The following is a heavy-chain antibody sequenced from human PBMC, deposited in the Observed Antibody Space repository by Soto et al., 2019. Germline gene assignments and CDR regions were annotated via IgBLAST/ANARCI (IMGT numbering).Heavy chain of an antibody. D-gene: IGHD3-3*01. CDR3: ARSDFRRGYFDP. CDR2: IYHSGST. J-gene: IGHJ5*02. V-gene: IGHV4-30-2*01. CDR1: AGSISSGGYS. Sequence: PSQTLPLTCAVSAGSISSGGYSWSWIRQPPGKGLEWIGYIYHSGSTYYNPSLKSRVTISVHRSKNQFSLNLSSVTAADTAVYYCARSDFRRGYFDPWGRGTLVTVSS.